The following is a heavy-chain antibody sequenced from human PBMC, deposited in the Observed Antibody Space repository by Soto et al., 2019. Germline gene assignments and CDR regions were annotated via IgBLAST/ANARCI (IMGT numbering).Heavy chain of an antibody. D-gene: IGHD5-18*01. CDR1: GFTFSSYA. CDR2: IGGSGGST. Sequence: EVQLLESGGGLVQPGGSLRLSCAASGFTFSSYAMSWVRQAPGKGLEWVSAIGGSGGSTYYADSVKGRYTISRDNSKNTLYLQKNSLRAEDTAVYYCAKDPGSDTAMGGYYYYGMDVWGQGTTVTVS. CDR3: AKDPGSDTAMGGYYYYGMDV. J-gene: IGHJ6*02. V-gene: IGHV3-23*01.